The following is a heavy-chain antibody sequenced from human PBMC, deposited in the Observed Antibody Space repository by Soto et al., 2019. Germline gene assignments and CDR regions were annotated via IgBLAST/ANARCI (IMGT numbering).Heavy chain of an antibody. V-gene: IGHV3-23*01. Sequence: GGSLRLSCAASGFTFSSYAMSWVRQAPGKGLEWVSAISGSGGSTYYADSVKGRFTISRDNSKNTLYLQMNSLRAEDTAVYYCASPQGRGCSSTSCFPGWFDPWGQGTLVTVSS. CDR1: GFTFSSYA. CDR3: ASPQGRGCSSTSCFPGWFDP. J-gene: IGHJ5*02. CDR2: ISGSGGST. D-gene: IGHD2-2*01.